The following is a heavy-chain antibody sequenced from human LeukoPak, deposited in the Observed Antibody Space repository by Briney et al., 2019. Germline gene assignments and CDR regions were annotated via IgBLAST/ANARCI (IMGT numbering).Heavy chain of an antibody. D-gene: IGHD6-19*01. J-gene: IGHJ3*02. CDR2: ISSAGTTI. CDR1: GFTFSSFE. V-gene: IGHV3-48*03. CDR3: ARDFGGVAGTWYDAFDI. Sequence: PGRSLSLSSAAAGFTFSSFEMDCVRQTPGKRLERVSYISSAGTTIYYADSVKGRFTIYRNNAKNSLYLQMNSLKAEDTAVYYCARDFGGVAGTWYDAFDIWGQGTMVTVSS.